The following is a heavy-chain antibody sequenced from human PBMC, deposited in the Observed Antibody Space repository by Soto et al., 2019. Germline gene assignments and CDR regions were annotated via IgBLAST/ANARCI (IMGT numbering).Heavy chain of an antibody. J-gene: IGHJ4*02. CDR2: ISNGGTRT. CDR1: GFSFSSFD. Sequence: LRLSCAASGFSFSSFDMAWVRQAPGKGLEWVSGISNGGTRTYYAGSVKGLFTISRDNSKNTLHLQMNSLRAEDTAIYYCAKDARRSSGWYYFDYWGQGSLVTVSS. CDR3: AKDARRSSGWYYFDY. V-gene: IGHV3-23*01. D-gene: IGHD6-13*01.